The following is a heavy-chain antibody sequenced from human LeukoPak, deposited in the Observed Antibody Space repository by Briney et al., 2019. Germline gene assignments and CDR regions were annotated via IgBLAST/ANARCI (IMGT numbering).Heavy chain of an antibody. CDR2: IWNDGSHK. CDR1: GVNIIGFG. D-gene: IGHD5-12*01. Sequence: LRFSKTAVGVNIIGFGMHRIIQNKSRGLEWVAVIWNDGSHKYYADSVKGRFTISRDNSKNTLYLQMNSLRAEDTAVYYCARLSGYEKGYVFDIWGQGTMVTVSS. J-gene: IGHJ3*02. CDR3: ARLSGYEKGYVFDI. V-gene: IGHV3-33*08.